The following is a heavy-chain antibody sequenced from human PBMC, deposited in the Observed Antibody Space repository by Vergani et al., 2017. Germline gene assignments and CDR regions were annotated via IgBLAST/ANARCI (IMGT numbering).Heavy chain of an antibody. Sequence: VHLEESGGGLVQPGGSLRLSCAASGFTFRSYWMHWVRQAPGKGLVWVASIRSDESRRYYGDSMEGPFTISRDNSKNTLYLQMKSLRPEDTAVYYCAKEGGGYCSGGTCYPEYWGQGTLVIVSS. CDR3: AKEGGGYCSGGTCYPEY. D-gene: IGHD2-15*01. CDR2: IRSDESRR. V-gene: IGHV3-30*02. J-gene: IGHJ4*02. CDR1: GFTFRSYW.